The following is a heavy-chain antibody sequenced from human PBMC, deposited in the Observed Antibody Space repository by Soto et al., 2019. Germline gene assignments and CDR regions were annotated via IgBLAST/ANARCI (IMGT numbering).Heavy chain of an antibody. J-gene: IGHJ4*02. D-gene: IGHD1-26*01. CDR1: GFPFSTYT. Sequence: PGGSLRLSCVGSGFPFSTYTRNWVRQTPGKGPAGVSGIYGHATKTPYAASVRGRFTISRDNTRNIVYLQMYSLRAEDTAIYYCVKDLTPDGLWEFDYWGQGTPVPVSS. V-gene: IGHV3-23*01. CDR2: IYGHATKT. CDR3: VKDLTPDGLWEFDY.